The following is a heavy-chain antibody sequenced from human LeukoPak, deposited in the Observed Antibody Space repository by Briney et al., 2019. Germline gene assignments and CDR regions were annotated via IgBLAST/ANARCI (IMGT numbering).Heavy chain of an antibody. CDR1: GYTLTELS. Sequence: GASVKVSCKVSGYTLTELSMHWVRQAPGKGLEWMGGFDPEDGETIYAQKFQGRVTMTEDTSTDTAYMELSSLRSEDTAVYYCATDPYRVSGSYELGFDPWGQGTLVTVSS. CDR3: ATDPYRVSGSYELGFDP. V-gene: IGHV1-24*01. CDR2: FDPEDGET. D-gene: IGHD1-26*01. J-gene: IGHJ5*02.